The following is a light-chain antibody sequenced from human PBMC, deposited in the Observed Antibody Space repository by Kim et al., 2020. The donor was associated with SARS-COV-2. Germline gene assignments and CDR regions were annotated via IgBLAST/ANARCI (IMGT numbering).Light chain of an antibody. CDR1: QSISSY. J-gene: IGKJ4*01. CDR2: AAS. Sequence: IQMTQSPSSLSASVGDRVTITCRASQSISSYLNWYQQKPGKAPKLLIYAASSLQSGVPSRFSGSGSGTDFTLTISSLQPEDFATYYCQQSYSTWLTFGGGTKVDIK. CDR3: QQSYSTWLT. V-gene: IGKV1-39*01.